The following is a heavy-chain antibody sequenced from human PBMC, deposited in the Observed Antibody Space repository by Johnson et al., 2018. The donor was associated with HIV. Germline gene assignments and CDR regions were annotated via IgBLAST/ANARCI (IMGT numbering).Heavy chain of an antibody. CDR3: ARERDFESARHAFDI. CDR1: GFTFSNYW. Sequence: VQLVESGGGLVQPGGSLRLSCAASGFTFSNYWMSWVRQAPGKGLEWVANIKQDGSEKYYVDSVKGRFTISRDNAKTSLYLQMNSLGAEDRAVYYCARERDFESARHAFDIWGQGTMVTVSS. CDR2: IKQDGSEK. J-gene: IGHJ3*02. V-gene: IGHV3-7*01.